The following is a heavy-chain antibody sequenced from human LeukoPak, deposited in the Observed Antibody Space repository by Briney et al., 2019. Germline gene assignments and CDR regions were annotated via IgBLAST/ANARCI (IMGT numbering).Heavy chain of an antibody. V-gene: IGHV4-34*01. Sequence: SETLSLTCAVYGGSFSGYYWSWIRQPPGKGLEWIGEINHSGSTNYNPSLKSRVTISVDTSKNQFSLKLSSVTAADTAVYYCARAPYCSGGSCYTPPPYFDYWGQGTLVTVPS. J-gene: IGHJ4*02. CDR1: GGSFSGYY. CDR2: INHSGST. D-gene: IGHD2-15*01. CDR3: ARAPYCSGGSCYTPPPYFDY.